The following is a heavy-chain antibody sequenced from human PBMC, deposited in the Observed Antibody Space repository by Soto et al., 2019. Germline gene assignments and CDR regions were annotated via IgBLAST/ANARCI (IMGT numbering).Heavy chain of an antibody. CDR3: ARHNFWSGHYRGALSP. CDR2: IYYSGST. D-gene: IGHD3-3*01. CDR1: GGSISSSSYY. J-gene: IGHJ5*02. V-gene: IGHV4-39*01. Sequence: SETLSLTCTVSGGSISSSSYYWGWIRQPPGKGLEWIGSIYYSGSTYYNPSLKSRVTISVDTSKNQFSLKLSSVTAADTAVYYCARHNFWSGHYRGALSPWGQGTLVTVSS.